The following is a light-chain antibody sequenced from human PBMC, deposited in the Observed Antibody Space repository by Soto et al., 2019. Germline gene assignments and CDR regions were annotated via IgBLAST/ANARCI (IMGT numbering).Light chain of an antibody. CDR2: KAT. Sequence: DIHMTQSPSTLSASVGDRVTITCRASQSISTWLAWYQQEPGKAPKLLIHKATSLQSGVPSRVSGSGSGTDFTLTISSLHPDDFATYYCQQYNSYSPTFGQGTRVEIK. J-gene: IGKJ1*01. CDR1: QSISTW. V-gene: IGKV1-5*03. CDR3: QQYNSYSPT.